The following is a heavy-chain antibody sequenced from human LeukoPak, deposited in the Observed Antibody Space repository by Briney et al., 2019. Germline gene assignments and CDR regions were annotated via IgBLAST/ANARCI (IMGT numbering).Heavy chain of an antibody. CDR2: IYYSGST. J-gene: IGHJ4*02. V-gene: IGHV4-39*01. D-gene: IGHD4-11*01. CDR1: GGSISSSSYY. CDR3: ARQGRLTTFDY. Sequence: SETLSLTCTVSGGSISSSSYYWGWIRQPPGKGLEWIGSIYYSGSTYYNPSLKSRVTISVDTSKNQFSLKLSSVTAGDTAVYYCARQGRLTTFDYWGQGTLVTVSS.